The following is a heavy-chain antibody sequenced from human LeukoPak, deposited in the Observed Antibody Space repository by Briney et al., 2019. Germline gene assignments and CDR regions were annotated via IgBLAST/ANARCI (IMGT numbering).Heavy chain of an antibody. V-gene: IGHV3-30*04. CDR1: GFTFSSDA. J-gene: IGHJ4*02. D-gene: IGHD6-25*01. CDR3: ARDWEAAGYFDY. CDR2: ISYDGSNK. Sequence: GGSLRLSCAASGFTFSSDAMHWVRQAPGKGLEWVAVISYDGSNKYYADSVKGRFTISRDNSKNTLYLQMNSLRAEDTAVYYCARDWEAAGYFDYWGQGTLVTVSS.